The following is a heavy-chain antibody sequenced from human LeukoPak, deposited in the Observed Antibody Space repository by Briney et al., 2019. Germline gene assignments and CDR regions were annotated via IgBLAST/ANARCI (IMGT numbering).Heavy chain of an antibody. Sequence: SETLSLTCTVYGGSFSSYYCSWIRQPPAKGLEWIGESNHSGSTNYNHSLTSRRTISVDTSTNKFSLTLSSVTAAATAVYYCAGVLVWVDFDYCGEGTLVTVS. J-gene: IGHJ4*02. V-gene: IGHV4-34*01. D-gene: IGHD2-8*02. CDR1: GGSFSSYY. CDR3: AGVLVWVDFDY. CDR2: SNHSGST.